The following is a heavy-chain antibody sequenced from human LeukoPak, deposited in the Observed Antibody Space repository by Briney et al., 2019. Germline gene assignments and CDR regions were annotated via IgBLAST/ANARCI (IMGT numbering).Heavy chain of an antibody. J-gene: IGHJ4*02. CDR2: INPNSGGT. V-gene: IGHV1-2*02. D-gene: IGHD3-10*01. CDR1: GYTFTAYY. CDR3: ARVDYYGSGSYYYFY. Sequence: GASVKVSCKASGYTFTAYYMHWVRQAPGQGLEWMGWINPNSGGTNYAQKFQGRVTMTRDTSISTAYMELSRLRFDDTAVYYCARVDYYGSGSYYYFYWGQGTLVTVSS.